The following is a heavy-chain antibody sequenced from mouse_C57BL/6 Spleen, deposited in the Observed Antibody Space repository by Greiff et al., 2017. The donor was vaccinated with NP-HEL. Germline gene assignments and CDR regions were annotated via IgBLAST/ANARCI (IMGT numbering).Heavy chain of an antibody. CDR1: GYTFTSYW. CDR2: IDPSDSET. Sequence: VQLQQPGAELVRPGSSVKLSCKASGYTFTSYWMHWVKQRPIQGLEWIGNIDPSDSETHYNQKFKDKATLTVDKSSSTAYMQLSSLTSEDSAVYYCAREENYYGSSGAWFAYWGQGTLVTVSA. D-gene: IGHD1-1*01. CDR3: AREENYYGSSGAWFAY. V-gene: IGHV1-52*01. J-gene: IGHJ3*01.